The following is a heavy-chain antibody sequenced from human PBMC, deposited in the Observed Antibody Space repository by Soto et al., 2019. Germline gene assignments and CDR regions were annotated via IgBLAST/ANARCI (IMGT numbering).Heavy chain of an antibody. CDR1: GGSISSGGYY. CDR2: IYYSGST. Sequence: QVQLQESGPGLVKPSQTLSLTCTVSGGSISSGGYYWSWIRQHPGKVLEWIGYIYYSGSTYYNPSLKSRVTISVDTSKNQFSLTLSSVTAADTAVYSCAASCVACGGFNYYGMDVWGQGTTVTVSS. J-gene: IGHJ6*02. CDR3: AASCVACGGFNYYGMDV. V-gene: IGHV4-31*03. D-gene: IGHD5-12*01.